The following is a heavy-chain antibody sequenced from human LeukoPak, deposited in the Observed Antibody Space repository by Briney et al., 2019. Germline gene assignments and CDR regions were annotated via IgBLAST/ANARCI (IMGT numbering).Heavy chain of an antibody. CDR1: GLTFNNNW. CDR2: IKQDGSEK. Sequence: GESLRLSCAASGLTFNNNWTSWVRQAPGTGLELVANIKQDGSEKHYVDSVKGRFTISRDNARNSLYLQMNSLRAEDTAVYYCARQRWIQLWYFDYWGQGTLVTVSS. D-gene: IGHD5-18*01. V-gene: IGHV3-7*05. CDR3: ARQRWIQLWYFDY. J-gene: IGHJ4*02.